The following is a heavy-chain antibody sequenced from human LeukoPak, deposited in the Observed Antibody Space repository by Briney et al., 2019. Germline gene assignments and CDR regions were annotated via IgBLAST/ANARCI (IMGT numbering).Heavy chain of an antibody. J-gene: IGHJ4*02. V-gene: IGHV3-30*18. CDR3: AKDSGSGWNHFDY. D-gene: IGHD6-19*01. CDR1: GFTFSSYG. CDR2: ISYDGSNK. Sequence: GRSLRLSCAASGFTFSSYGMHWVRQAPGKGLEWVAVISYDGSNKYYADSVKGRFAISRDNAESSLYLQMNSLRAEDTALYYCAKDSGSGWNHFDYWGQGTLVTVSS.